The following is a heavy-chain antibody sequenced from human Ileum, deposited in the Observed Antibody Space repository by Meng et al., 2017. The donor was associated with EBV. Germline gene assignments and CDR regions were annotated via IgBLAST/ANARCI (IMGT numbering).Heavy chain of an antibody. J-gene: IGHJ4*02. CDR3: ARSSPIVRGLDY. CDR1: GDSVSGSDW. V-gene: IGHV4-4*02. D-gene: IGHD3-10*01. Sequence: QWQLQESCPGLVKPSGTLSFACAVSGDSVSGSDWWSWVRQPPGKGLEWIGEVYHDGATNYHPSLKSRVTISLDKSKNEVNLHLNSLTAADTAVYFCARSSPIVRGLDYWGQGTLVTVSS. CDR2: VYHDGAT.